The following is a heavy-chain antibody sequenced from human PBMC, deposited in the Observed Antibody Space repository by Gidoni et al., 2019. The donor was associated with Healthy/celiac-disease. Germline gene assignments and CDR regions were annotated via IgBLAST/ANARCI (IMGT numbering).Heavy chain of an antibody. Sequence: QVQLQESAPGLAKPSQNRSLPATVPGGSIRSGDAAGSWIRQPHWKGLEWIGYFYYSGITYYNPSLKSRVTISVDTSKNQFSLKLISVTAADTAVYYCARGVALDGVVIYHHNQYWFDPWGQGTLVTVSS. V-gene: IGHV4-30-4*01. D-gene: IGHD3-3*01. CDR2: FYYSGIT. CDR3: ARGVALDGVVIYHHNQYWFDP. CDR1: GGSIRSGDAA. J-gene: IGHJ5*02.